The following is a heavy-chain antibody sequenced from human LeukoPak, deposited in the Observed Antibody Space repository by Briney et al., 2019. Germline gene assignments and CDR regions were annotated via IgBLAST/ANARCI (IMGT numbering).Heavy chain of an antibody. CDR2: ISGSGGST. CDR1: GFTFSSYW. D-gene: IGHD3-10*01. J-gene: IGHJ4*02. Sequence: GGSLRLSCAASGFTFSSYWMSWVRQAPGKGLEWVSAISGSGGSTYYADSVKGRFTISRDNSKNTLYLQMNSLRAEDTAVYYRARSDQHYYGSGSYPVHTDYWGQGTLVTVSS. CDR3: ARSDQHYYGSGSYPVHTDY. V-gene: IGHV3-23*01.